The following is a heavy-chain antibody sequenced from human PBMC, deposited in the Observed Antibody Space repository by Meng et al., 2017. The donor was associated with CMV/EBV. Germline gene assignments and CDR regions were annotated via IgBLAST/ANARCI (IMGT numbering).Heavy chain of an antibody. CDR3: AKVGAVAGSYESPFGY. J-gene: IGHJ4*02. CDR2: ISGSGGST. V-gene: IGHV3-23*01. CDR1: GFTFSSYA. Sequence: GESLKISCAASGFTFSSYAMSWVRQAPGQGLEWVSAISGSGGSTYYADSVKGRFTISRDNSKNTLYLQMNSLRAEDTDVYYCAKVGAVAGSYESPFGYWGQGTLVTVSS. D-gene: IGHD1-26*01.